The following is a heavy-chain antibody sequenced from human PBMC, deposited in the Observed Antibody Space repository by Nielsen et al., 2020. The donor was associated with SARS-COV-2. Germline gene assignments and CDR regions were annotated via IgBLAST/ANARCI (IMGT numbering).Heavy chain of an antibody. J-gene: IGHJ6*02. CDR2: IKQDGSEK. CDR3: ARDQRYSGSYWGGYNYYGMDV. V-gene: IGHV3-7*03. Sequence: WIRQPPGKGLEWVANIKQDGSEKYYVDSVKGRFTISRDNAKNSLYLQMNSLRAEDTAVYYCARDQRYSGSYWGGYNYYGMDVWGQGTTVTVSS. D-gene: IGHD1-26*01.